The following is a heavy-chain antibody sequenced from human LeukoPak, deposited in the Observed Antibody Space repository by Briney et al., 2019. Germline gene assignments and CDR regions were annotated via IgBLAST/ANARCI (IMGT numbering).Heavy chain of an antibody. J-gene: IGHJ4*02. V-gene: IGHV3-30*18. CDR3: AKDLWDYYGSGSTFDY. CDR2: ISYDGSNK. D-gene: IGHD3-10*01. CDR1: GFSFNNYA. Sequence: PGGSLRLSCAASGFSFNNYAMSWVRQAPGKGLEWVAVISYDGSNKYYADSVKGRFTISRDNSKNTLYLQMNSLRAEDTAVYYCAKDLWDYYGSGSTFDYWGQGTLVTVSS.